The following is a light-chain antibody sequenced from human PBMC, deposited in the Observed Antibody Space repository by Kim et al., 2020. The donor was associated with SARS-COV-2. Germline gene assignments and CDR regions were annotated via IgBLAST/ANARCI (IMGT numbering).Light chain of an antibody. Sequence: QSALTQPASASGSPGQSITISCTGTSSDVGGYNFVSWYQHHPGKAPKLMIYEVNKWPSGVPDRFSGSKSGNTASLTVSGLQAEDEADYYCSSYAGSNSWVFGGGTQLTVL. CDR1: SSDVGGYNF. CDR2: EVN. V-gene: IGLV2-8*01. J-gene: IGLJ3*02. CDR3: SSYAGSNSWV.